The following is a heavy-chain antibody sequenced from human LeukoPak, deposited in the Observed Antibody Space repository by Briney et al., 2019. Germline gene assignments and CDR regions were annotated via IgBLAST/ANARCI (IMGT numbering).Heavy chain of an antibody. CDR2: ITWNGGNT. CDR3: ARDYYDSSGQALFYGMDV. CDR1: GFTFDDYG. D-gene: IGHD3-22*01. V-gene: IGHV3-20*04. Sequence: GGPLRLSCAGSGFTFDDYGMSWVRQAPGKGLECVSGITWNGGNTDYADSVKGRFTISRDNAKNSLYLQMNSLRAEDTAVYYCARDYYDSSGQALFYGMDVWGQGTTVTVSS. J-gene: IGHJ6*02.